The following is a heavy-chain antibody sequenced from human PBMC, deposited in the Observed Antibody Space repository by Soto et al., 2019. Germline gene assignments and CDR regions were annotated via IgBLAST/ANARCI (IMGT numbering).Heavy chain of an antibody. CDR1: GFLFSGST. J-gene: IGHJ6*03. D-gene: IGHD4-17*01. Sequence: GGSLRLSCAASGFLFSGSTIHWVRQAPGKGLEWIGRIRGKTNRHATVYTESLKGRFTISRDDSKDTAYLQMSSLKTEDTAVYFCTRVLTIGPPTGNAMHYSHYYMDVWGKGTAVTVSS. CDR3: TRVLTIGPPTGNAMHYSHYYMDV. CDR2: IRGKTNRHAT. V-gene: IGHV3-73*01.